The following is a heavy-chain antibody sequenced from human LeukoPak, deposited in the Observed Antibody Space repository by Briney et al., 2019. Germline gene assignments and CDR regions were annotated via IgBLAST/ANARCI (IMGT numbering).Heavy chain of an antibody. J-gene: IGHJ6*03. CDR3: ARDRVTGTYSYYYYMDV. CDR2: INPNSGGT. V-gene: IGHV1-2*02. CDR1: GYTFTGYY. Sequence: GASVKVSCKASGYTFTGYYMHWVRQAPGQGLEWMGWINPNSGGTNYAQKFQGRVTMTRDTSISTAYMELSRLRSDDTAVYYCARDRVTGTYSYYYYMDVWGKGTTVTVSS. D-gene: IGHD1-7*01.